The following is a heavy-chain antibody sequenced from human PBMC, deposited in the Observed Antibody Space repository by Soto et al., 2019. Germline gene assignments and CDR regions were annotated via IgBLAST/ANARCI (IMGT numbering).Heavy chain of an antibody. Sequence: ASVKVSCKASGYTFTSYGISWVRQAPGQGLEWMGWISAYNGNTNYAQKLQGRVTMTTGTSTSTAYMELRSLRSDDTAVYYCARQQDYDILTGWVDNWFDPWGQGTLVTVSS. CDR1: GYTFTSYG. V-gene: IGHV1-18*01. CDR3: ARQQDYDILTGWVDNWFDP. CDR2: ISAYNGNT. D-gene: IGHD3-9*01. J-gene: IGHJ5*02.